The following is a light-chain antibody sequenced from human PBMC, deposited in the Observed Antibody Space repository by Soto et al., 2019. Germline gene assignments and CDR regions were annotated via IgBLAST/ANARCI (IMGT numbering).Light chain of an antibody. CDR1: QTVRNNY. CDR2: DAS. V-gene: IGKV3-20*01. Sequence: EFVLTQSPGTLSLSPGERATLSCRASQTVRNNYLAWYQQKPGQAPRLLIYDASSRATGIPDRFSGGGSGTDFTLTISRQEPEDFAVYYCQQFSSYPLTFGGGTKVESK. J-gene: IGKJ4*01. CDR3: QQFSSYPLT.